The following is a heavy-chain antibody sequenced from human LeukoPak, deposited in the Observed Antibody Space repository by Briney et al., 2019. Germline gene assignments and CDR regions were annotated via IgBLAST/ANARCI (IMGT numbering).Heavy chain of an antibody. CDR1: GFTFSSYS. D-gene: IGHD5-18*01. J-gene: IGHJ4*02. Sequence: GGSLRLSCAASGFTFSSYSMNWVRQAPGKGLEWVSYISSSSSTIYYADSVKGRFTISRDNAKNSLYLQMNSLRAEDTAVYYCARVREHVDTAMLLDYWGQGTLVTVSS. V-gene: IGHV3-48*04. CDR2: ISSSSSTI. CDR3: ARVREHVDTAMLLDY.